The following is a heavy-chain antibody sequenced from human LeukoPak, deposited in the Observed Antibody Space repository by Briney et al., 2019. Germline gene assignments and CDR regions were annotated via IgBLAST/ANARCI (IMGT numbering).Heavy chain of an antibody. Sequence: SETLSLTCAVYGGSFSGHDWTWIRQPPGTGLEWIGEINHSGSTTYNPSLNTRVTISVDTSKNQISLKLSSVTAADTAVYYCARPRYVSGCLDSWGQGTLVTVSS. D-gene: IGHD3-10*01. V-gene: IGHV4-34*01. CDR3: ARPRYVSGCLDS. J-gene: IGHJ4*02. CDR2: INHSGST. CDR1: GGSFSGHD.